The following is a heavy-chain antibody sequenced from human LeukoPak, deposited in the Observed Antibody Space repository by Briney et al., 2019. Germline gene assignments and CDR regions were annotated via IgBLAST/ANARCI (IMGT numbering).Heavy chain of an antibody. CDR2: INHSGST. D-gene: IGHD1-26*01. V-gene: IGHV4-34*01. CDR3: ARGAGSGSCYFDY. Sequence: PSETLSLTCAVYGGSFSGYYWSWIRQPPGKGLEWIGEINHSGSTNYNPSLKSRVTISVDTSKNQFSLKLSSVTAADTAVYYCARGAGSGSCYFDYWGQGTLVTVSS. CDR1: GGSFSGYY. J-gene: IGHJ4*02.